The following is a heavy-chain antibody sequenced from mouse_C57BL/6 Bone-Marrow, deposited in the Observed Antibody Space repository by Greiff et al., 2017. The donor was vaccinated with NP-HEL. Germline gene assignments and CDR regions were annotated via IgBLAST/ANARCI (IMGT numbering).Heavy chain of an antibody. V-gene: IGHV3-6*01. Sequence: VQLQQSGPGLVKPSQSLSLTCSVTGYSITSGYYWNWIRQFPGNKLEWMGYISYDGSNNYNPSLKNRISITRDTSKNQFFLKLNSVTTEDTATYYCARGVWLRRPFFDYWGQGTTLTVSS. CDR1: GYSITSGYY. CDR3: ARGVWLRRPFFDY. CDR2: ISYDGSN. J-gene: IGHJ2*01. D-gene: IGHD2-2*01.